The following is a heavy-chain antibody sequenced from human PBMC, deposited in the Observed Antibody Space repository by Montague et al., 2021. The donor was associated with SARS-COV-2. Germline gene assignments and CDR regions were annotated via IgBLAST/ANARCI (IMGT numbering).Heavy chain of an antibody. V-gene: IGHV3-33*01. CDR2: IWYDGSNK. J-gene: IGHJ3*01. CDR1: GFTFSSYG. CDR3: ARERAYDGCIHDAFDV. D-gene: IGHD5-24*01. Sequence: SLRLSCAASGFTFSSYGMHWVRQAPGKGLEWVAVIWYDGSNKYYADSVKGRFTISRDNSKNTLYLQMNSLRAEDTAVYYCARERAYDGCIHDAFDVWGQGTMVTVTS.